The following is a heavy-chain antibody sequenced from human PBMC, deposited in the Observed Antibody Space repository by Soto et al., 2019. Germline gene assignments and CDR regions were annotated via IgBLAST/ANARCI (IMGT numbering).Heavy chain of an antibody. CDR1: GYSFTAYW. CDR3: TRRASSSFYHFDF. CDR2: IDPSDSYV. V-gene: IGHV5-10-1*01. Sequence: LGESLKISCQASGYSFTAYWITWVRQMPGKGLEWMATIDPSDSYVDYSPSFRGHVTFSVDRSTTTVYLQWNSLKASDSAMYFCTRRASSSFYHFDFWGQGALVTVSS. J-gene: IGHJ4*02. D-gene: IGHD2-2*01.